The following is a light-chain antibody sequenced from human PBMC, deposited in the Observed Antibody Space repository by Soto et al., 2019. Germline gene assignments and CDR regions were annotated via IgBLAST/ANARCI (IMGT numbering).Light chain of an antibody. J-gene: IGLJ1*01. Sequence: QSVLTQPASVSGSPGQSITISCTGTSSDVGNDNFVSWYQHHPGKAPKLIIYEVSYRPSGVSHRFSGSKSGNTASLTISGLQGEDEADYYCSAYTVSRTYVFGTGTKLTVL. CDR1: SSDVGNDNF. CDR2: EVS. V-gene: IGLV2-14*01. CDR3: SAYTVSRTYV.